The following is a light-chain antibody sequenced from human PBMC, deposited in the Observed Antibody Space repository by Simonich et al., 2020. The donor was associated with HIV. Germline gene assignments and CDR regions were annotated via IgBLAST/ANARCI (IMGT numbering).Light chain of an antibody. J-gene: IGLJ3*02. V-gene: IGLV2-11*01. CDR2: DVR. Sequence: QSALTQPRSVSGSPGQSVTISCTGTSSDVGGYNYVSWYQQNPGKAPKLMIYDVRKRPSGVPDRFSGSKSGTTASLTISGLQAEDEADYYCCSYAGSYTWVFGGGTKLTVL. CDR1: SSDVGGYNY. CDR3: CSYAGSYTWV.